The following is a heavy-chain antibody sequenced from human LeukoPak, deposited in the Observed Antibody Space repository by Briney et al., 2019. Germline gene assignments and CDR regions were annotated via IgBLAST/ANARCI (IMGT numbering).Heavy chain of an antibody. V-gene: IGHV3-23*01. CDR1: GFTFSSYA. CDR3: AKADYYDSSGYYYGGVSVDY. Sequence: GGALRLSCAASGFTFSSYAMSWVRQAPGKGLEWFSAMSGSGGSTYYADSVKGRFTISRDNSKNTLYLQMNGLRAEDTAVYYCAKADYYDSSGYYYGGVSVDYWGQGTLVTVSS. J-gene: IGHJ4*02. D-gene: IGHD3-22*01. CDR2: MSGSGGST.